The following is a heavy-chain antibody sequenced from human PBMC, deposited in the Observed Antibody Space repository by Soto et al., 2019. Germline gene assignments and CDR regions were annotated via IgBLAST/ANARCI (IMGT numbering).Heavy chain of an antibody. CDR2: INAGTGNT. J-gene: IGHJ4*02. Sequence: ASVKVSCKASGYTFTSYAIHWVRQAPGQRLEWMAWINAGTGNTKYSEKFQGRVTITRDTSASTVFMELSSLRSEDTAVYYCTRGCSGGTCYIFESWGQGTLVTVSS. V-gene: IGHV1-3*01. CDR3: TRGCSGGTCYIFES. CDR1: GYTFTSYA. D-gene: IGHD2-15*01.